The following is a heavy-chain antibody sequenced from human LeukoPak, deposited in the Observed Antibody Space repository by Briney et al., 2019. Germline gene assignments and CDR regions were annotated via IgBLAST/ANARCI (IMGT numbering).Heavy chain of an antibody. J-gene: IGHJ4*02. V-gene: IGHV3-23*01. CDR3: AKAGYRGSSVNYFDY. D-gene: IGHD6-6*01. CDR2: ISGSGGNT. CDR1: GFTFSSYS. Sequence: GGSLRLSCAASGFTFSSYSMNWVRQAPGMGLEWLSAISGSGGNTYYADSVKGRFTISRDNSQNTLSLQMNSLRAEDTAVYFCAKAGYRGSSVNYFDYWGQGTLVTVSS.